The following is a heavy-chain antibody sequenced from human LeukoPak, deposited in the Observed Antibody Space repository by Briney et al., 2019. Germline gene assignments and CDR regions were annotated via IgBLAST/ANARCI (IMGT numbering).Heavy chain of an antibody. J-gene: IGHJ4*02. Sequence: ASVKVSCTTSGYTFTNYDINWVRQATGQGLEWLGWMSPNNGDTGYAQKFQGRVTMTRDTSTNTAYMELRGLTSEDTAVYYCARDVPSDILTGYYDDAYFDYWGQGTLVTVSS. CDR2: MSPNNGDT. CDR1: GYTFTNYD. D-gene: IGHD3-9*01. V-gene: IGHV1-8*01. CDR3: ARDVPSDILTGYYDDAYFDY.